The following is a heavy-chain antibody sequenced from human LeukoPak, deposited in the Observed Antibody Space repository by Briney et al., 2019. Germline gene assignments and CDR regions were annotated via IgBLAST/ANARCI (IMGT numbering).Heavy chain of an antibody. CDR2: ISYGGSNK. J-gene: IGHJ5*02. V-gene: IGHV3-30*04. Sequence: PGGSLRLSCAASGFTFSSYAMHWVRQAPGKGLEWVAVISYGGSNKYYADSVKGRFTISRDNSKNTLYLQMNSLRAEDTAVYYCASSASGSDWFDPWGQGTLVTVSS. D-gene: IGHD3-10*01. CDR1: GFTFSSYA. CDR3: ASSASGSDWFDP.